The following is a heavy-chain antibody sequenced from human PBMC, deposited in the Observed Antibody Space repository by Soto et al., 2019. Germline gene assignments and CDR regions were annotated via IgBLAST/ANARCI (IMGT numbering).Heavy chain of an antibody. D-gene: IGHD3-22*01. V-gene: IGHV3-30-3*01. Sequence: GGSLRLSCAVSGFTFSRHWMHWVRQGPGKGLEWVAVISYDGSNKYYADSVKGRFIISRDNSKNTVYLQINSLRPEDTAVYYCASLSYYDSSGYSYLLSSNWGQGTLVTVSS. CDR3: ASLSYYDSSGYSYLLSSN. CDR2: ISYDGSNK. J-gene: IGHJ4*02. CDR1: GFTFSRHW.